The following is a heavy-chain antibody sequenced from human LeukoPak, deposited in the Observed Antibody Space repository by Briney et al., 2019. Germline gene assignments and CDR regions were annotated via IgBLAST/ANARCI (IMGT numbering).Heavy chain of an antibody. CDR3: ARSITMIVVVIPYDAFDI. V-gene: IGHV3-21*01. CDR2: ISSSSSYI. CDR1: GFTFSSYS. Sequence: GGSLRLSCAASGFTFSSYSMNWVRQAPGKGLEWVSSISSSSSYIYYADSVKGRFTISRDNSKNTLYLQMNSLRAEDTAVYYCARSITMIVVVIPYDAFDIWGQGTMVTVSS. J-gene: IGHJ3*02. D-gene: IGHD3-22*01.